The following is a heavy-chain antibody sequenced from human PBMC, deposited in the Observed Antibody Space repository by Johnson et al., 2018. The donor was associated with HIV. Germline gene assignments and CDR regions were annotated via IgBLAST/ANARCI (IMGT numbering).Heavy chain of an antibody. CDR1: GFTFSTYA. V-gene: IGHV3-30-3*01. CDR2: ISFDANNK. CDR3: ARDTPWDYQDSSGYFPAPGAFDV. J-gene: IGHJ3*01. D-gene: IGHD3-22*01. Sequence: VQLLESGGGVVQPGRSLRLSCAASGFTFSTYAMHWVRQAPGKGLEWVAVISFDANNKYYADSVKGRFTIPRDTSKNTLYLQMNSLRVEDTAMYHCARDTPWDYQDSSGYFPAPGAFDVWGQGTMVTVSS.